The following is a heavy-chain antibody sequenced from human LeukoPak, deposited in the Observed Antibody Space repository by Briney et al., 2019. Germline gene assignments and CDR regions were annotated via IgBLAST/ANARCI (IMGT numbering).Heavy chain of an antibody. CDR2: ICAYNGNT. D-gene: IGHD3-22*01. V-gene: IGHV1-18*01. CDR3: ARPTYYYESSGQGAFDM. Sequence: ASVTVSCKASGYTFTSYGISWVRQAPGQGLEWMGWICAYNGNTNYAQKLQGRITITTDTSTSTAYMELRSLRSDDTAVYYCARPTYYYESSGQGAFDMWGQGTMVTVS. J-gene: IGHJ3*02. CDR1: GYTFTSYG.